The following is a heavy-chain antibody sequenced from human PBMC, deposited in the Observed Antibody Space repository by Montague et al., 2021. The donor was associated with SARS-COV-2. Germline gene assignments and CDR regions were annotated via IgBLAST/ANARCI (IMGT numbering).Heavy chain of an antibody. CDR3: AKQPGAGAVVYWYFDL. Sequence: SLRLSCAASEFAFSNFAMTWVRQPPGKGLEWVSSIFGSAAGTYYADSVKGRFTISRDNSKNTLYLQMNSLRVEDTAKYYCAKQPGAGAVVYWYFDLWGRGTVVSVSS. D-gene: IGHD6-19*01. CDR1: EFAFSNFA. J-gene: IGHJ2*01. CDR2: IFGSAAGT. V-gene: IGHV3-23*01.